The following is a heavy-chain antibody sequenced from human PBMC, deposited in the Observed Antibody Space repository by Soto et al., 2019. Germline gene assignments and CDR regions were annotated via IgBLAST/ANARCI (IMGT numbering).Heavy chain of an antibody. J-gene: IGHJ4*02. CDR2: IYPGDHET. CDR3: ARSPRSSPYFDF. D-gene: IGHD6-13*01. V-gene: IGHV5-51*01. Sequence: ESLKISVQCSGYTFSNFWIGWLRQLPGQGLEWMGIIYPGDHETRYSPSFLGKVTISAETSINTAYLQWSSLEASDSAFYFCARSPRSSPYFDFWGQGALVTVSS. CDR1: GYTFSNFW.